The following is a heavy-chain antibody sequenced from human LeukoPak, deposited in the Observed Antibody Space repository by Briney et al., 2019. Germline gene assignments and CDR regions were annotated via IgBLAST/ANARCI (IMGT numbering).Heavy chain of an antibody. J-gene: IGHJ4*02. CDR3: AKDRYGSASRGVFDY. CDR2: ISWNSGSI. D-gene: IGHD3-10*01. V-gene: IGHV3-9*01. Sequence: PGRSLRLSCAASGFTFDDYAMHWVRQAPGKGLEWVSGISWNSGSIGYADSVKGRFTISRDNAKNSLYLQMNSLRAEDTALYYCAKDRYGSASRGVFDYWGQGTLVTVSS. CDR1: GFTFDDYA.